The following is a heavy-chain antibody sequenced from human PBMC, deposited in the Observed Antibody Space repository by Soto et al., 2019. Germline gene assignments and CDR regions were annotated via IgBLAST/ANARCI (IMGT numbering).Heavy chain of an antibody. J-gene: IGHJ6*02. CDR2: SYHSGST. D-gene: IGHD6-13*01. CDR3: ARLCIAAAGKGDIGYYYYYGMDV. CDR1: GGSISSSNW. Sequence: QVQLQESGPGLVKPSGTLSLTCAVSGGSISSSNWWSWVRQPPGKGLEWIGESYHSGSTNYNPSLKSRVTISVDKSKNQFSLKLSSVTAADTAVYYCARLCIAAAGKGDIGYYYYYGMDVWGQGTTVTVSS. V-gene: IGHV4-4*02.